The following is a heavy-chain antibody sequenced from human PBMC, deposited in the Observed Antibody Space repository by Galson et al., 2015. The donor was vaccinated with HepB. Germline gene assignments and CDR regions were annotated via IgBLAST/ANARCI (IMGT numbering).Heavy chain of an antibody. J-gene: IGHJ4*02. Sequence: SLRLSCAASGFTFSSYGMHWVRQAPGKGLEWVAVISYDGSNKYYADSVKGRFTISRDNSKNTLYLQMNSLRAEDTAVYYCAKGLQRTTLDYWGQGTLVTVSS. CDR1: GFTFSSYG. CDR3: AKGLQRTTLDY. CDR2: ISYDGSNK. D-gene: IGHD5-24*01. V-gene: IGHV3-30*18.